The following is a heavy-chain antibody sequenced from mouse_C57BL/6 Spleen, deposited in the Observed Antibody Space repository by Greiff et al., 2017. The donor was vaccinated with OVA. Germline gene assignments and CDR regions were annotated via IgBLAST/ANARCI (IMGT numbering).Heavy chain of an antibody. CDR2: INPGSGGT. J-gene: IGHJ3*01. D-gene: IGHD2-3*01. Sequence: QVQLQQSGAELVRPGTSVKVSCKASGYAFTNYSIEWVKQRPGQGLEWIGVINPGSGGTHYNEKFKGKATLTADKSSSTAYMQLSSLTSEDSAVYFCARSGGYYVPSWVAYWGQGTLVTVSA. CDR3: ARSGGYYVPSWVAY. V-gene: IGHV1-54*01. CDR1: GYAFTNYS.